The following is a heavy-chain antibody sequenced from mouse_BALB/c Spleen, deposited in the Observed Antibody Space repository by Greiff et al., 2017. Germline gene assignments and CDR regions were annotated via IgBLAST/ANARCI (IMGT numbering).Heavy chain of an antibody. J-gene: IGHJ4*01. CDR2: IYWDDDK. CDR3: AREDDYYAMDY. V-gene: IGHV8-12*01. Sequence: QVTLKECGPGILQPSQTLSLTCSFSGFSLSASGMGVSWIRQPSGKGLEWLAHIYWDDDKRYNPSLKSRLTISKDTSSNQVFLKITSVDTADTATYYCAREDDYYAMDYWGQGTSVTVSS. CDR1: GFSLSASGMG.